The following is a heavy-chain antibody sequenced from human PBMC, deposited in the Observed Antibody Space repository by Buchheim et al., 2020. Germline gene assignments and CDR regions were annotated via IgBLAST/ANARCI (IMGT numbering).Heavy chain of an antibody. CDR2: IYYSGST. J-gene: IGHJ4*02. CDR3: ARYRYDSSGYYRYDY. V-gene: IGHV4-59*01. D-gene: IGHD3-22*01. Sequence: QVQLQESGPGLVKPSETLSLTCTVSGGSISSYYWSWIRQPPGKGLEWIGYIYYSGSTNYNPSLKSRVTIPVDTSTNQFSLLLSSVTAADTAVYYCARYRYDSSGYYRYDYWGQGTL. CDR1: GGSISSYY.